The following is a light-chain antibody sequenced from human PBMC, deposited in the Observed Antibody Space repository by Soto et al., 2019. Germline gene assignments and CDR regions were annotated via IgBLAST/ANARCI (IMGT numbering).Light chain of an antibody. V-gene: IGLV2-8*01. J-gene: IGLJ1*01. Sequence: QSALTQPPSASGSPGQSVTISCTGTSSDVGGYNYVSWYQQHPGKAPKLMIYGGTKRPSGVPDRFSGSKSGNTASLTVSGLQAEDEAYYYCSSYAGSNNEVFGTGTKLTVL. CDR2: GGT. CDR3: SSYAGSNNEV. CDR1: SSDVGGYNY.